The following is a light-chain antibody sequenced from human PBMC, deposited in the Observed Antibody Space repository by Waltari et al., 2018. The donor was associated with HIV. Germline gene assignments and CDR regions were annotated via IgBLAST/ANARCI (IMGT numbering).Light chain of an antibody. V-gene: IGKV3-15*01. CDR3: QQYNNWPPIT. J-gene: IGKJ4*01. CDR1: QSISSK. Sequence: EIVMTQSPVTLSLSPGERATLSCRASQSISSKLAWYQQKPGQPPRLLIYSASTRVAGIPARFSGSGSGTEFTLTISSLQSEDFAVYYCQQYNNWPPITFGGGTKVEIK. CDR2: SAS.